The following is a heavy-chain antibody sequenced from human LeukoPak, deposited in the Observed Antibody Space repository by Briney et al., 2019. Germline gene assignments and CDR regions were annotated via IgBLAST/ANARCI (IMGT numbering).Heavy chain of an antibody. CDR3: ARLWFGGANWFDP. CDR1: GYSFSSYW. D-gene: IGHD3-10*01. Sequence: GESLKISCKASGYSFSSYWIAWVRQMPGKGLEWMGLINPGDSDTTYSPSFQGQVTISVDKSISTAYLQWTGLKASDTAIFYCARLWFGGANWFDPWGPGTLVTVSS. CDR2: INPGDSDT. V-gene: IGHV5-51*01. J-gene: IGHJ5*02.